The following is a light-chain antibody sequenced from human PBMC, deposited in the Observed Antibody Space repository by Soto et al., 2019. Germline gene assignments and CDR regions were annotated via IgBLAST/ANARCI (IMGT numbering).Light chain of an antibody. J-gene: IGLJ1*01. Sequence: QSALTQPRSVSGSPGRSVTISCTGTSRDVGGYNYVSWYQQHPGKAPKLMIYDVSKRPSGVPDRFSGSKSGNTASLTISGLQAEDEADYYCCSYAGSYAHVFGTGTKVTVL. CDR2: DVS. CDR1: SRDVGGYNY. V-gene: IGLV2-11*01. CDR3: CSYAGSYAHV.